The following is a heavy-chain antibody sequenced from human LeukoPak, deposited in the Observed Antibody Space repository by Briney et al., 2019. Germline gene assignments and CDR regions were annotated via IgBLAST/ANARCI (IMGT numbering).Heavy chain of an antibody. D-gene: IGHD1-14*01. V-gene: IGHV4-39*01. CDR3: GRNPVASPLDS. CDR2: IYYSGST. CDR1: GGSISSNNYY. J-gene: IGHJ4*02. Sequence: SETLSLTCTVSGGSISSNNYYWGWIRQPPGKGLEWIGSIYYSGSTYYNPSLRSRVTISVDTSKNQLSLKQTSVTAADTAVYYCGRNPVASPLDSWGQGTLVTVSS.